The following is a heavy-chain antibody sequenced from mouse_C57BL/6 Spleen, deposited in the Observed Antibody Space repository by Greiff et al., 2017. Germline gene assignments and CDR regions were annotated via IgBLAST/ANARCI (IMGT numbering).Heavy chain of an antibody. CDR1: GYTFTDYE. J-gene: IGHJ1*03. V-gene: IGHV1-15*01. Sequence: QVQLQQSGAELVRPGASVTLSCKASGYTFTDYEMHWVKQTPVHGLEWIGAIDPETGGTAYNQKFKGKAILTADKSSSTAYMELRSLTSEDSAVYYCTRDYYGSSGWYFDVWGTGTTVTVSS. D-gene: IGHD1-1*01. CDR3: TRDYYGSSGWYFDV. CDR2: IDPETGGT.